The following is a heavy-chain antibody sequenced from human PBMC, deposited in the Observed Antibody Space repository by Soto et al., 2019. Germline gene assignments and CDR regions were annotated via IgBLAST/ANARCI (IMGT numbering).Heavy chain of an antibody. CDR1: GGSFSGYY. D-gene: IGHD3-10*01. J-gene: IGHJ5*02. V-gene: IGHV4-34*01. Sequence: SETLSLTCAVYGGSFSGYYWSWIRQPPGKGLEWIGEINHSGSTNYNPSLKSRVTISVDTSKNQFSLKLSSVAAADTAVYYCARGFPLLWFGEFPPGNWFDPWGQGTLVT. CDR3: ARGFPLLWFGEFPPGNWFDP. CDR2: INHSGST.